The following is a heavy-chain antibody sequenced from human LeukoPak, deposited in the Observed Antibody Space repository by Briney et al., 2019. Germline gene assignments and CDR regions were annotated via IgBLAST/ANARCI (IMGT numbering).Heavy chain of an antibody. CDR1: GFTFSSYG. D-gene: IGHD3-22*01. CDR2: ITRSSNYI. J-gene: IGHJ4*02. CDR3: ASSRYDSSGYYGIIAY. Sequence: PGGSLRLSCSASGFTFSSYGMHWVRQAPGKGLEWVSSITRSSNYIYYADSVKGRFTISRDNAKNSLYLQMNSLRAEDTAVYYCASSRYDSSGYYGIIAYWGQGTLVTVSS. V-gene: IGHV3-21*01.